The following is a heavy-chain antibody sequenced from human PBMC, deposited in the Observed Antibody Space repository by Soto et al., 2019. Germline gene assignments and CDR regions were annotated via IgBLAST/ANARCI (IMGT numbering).Heavy chain of an antibody. D-gene: IGHD3-9*01. CDR3: ARGKVLRYFDWLAYFDY. J-gene: IGHJ4*02. CDR2: IYYSGST. V-gene: IGHV4-31*03. Sequence: PSETLSLTCTVSGGSISSGGYYWSWVRQHPGKGLEWIGYIYYSGSTYYNPSLKSRVTISVDTSKNQFSLKLSSVTAADTAVYYCARGKVLRYFDWLAYFDYWGQGTLVTVSS. CDR1: GGSISSGGYY.